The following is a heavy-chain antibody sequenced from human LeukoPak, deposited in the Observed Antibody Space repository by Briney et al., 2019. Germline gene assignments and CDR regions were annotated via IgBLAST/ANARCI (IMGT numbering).Heavy chain of an antibody. V-gene: IGHV4-59*01. CDR3: ARSYDTSGYFHALDF. D-gene: IGHD3-22*01. J-gene: IGHJ4*02. CDR2: IYDSGST. CDR1: GGSIRTYY. Sequence: PSETLSLTYTVSGGSIRTYYWNWIRQPPGKGLEWIGYIYDSGSTNYNPSLKSRVTISVDRSKNQFSLKLSSVTAADTAVYYCARSYDTSGYFHALDFWGQGTLVTVSS.